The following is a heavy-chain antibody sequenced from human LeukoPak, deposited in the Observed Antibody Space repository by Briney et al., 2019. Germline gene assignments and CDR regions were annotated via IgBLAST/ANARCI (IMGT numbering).Heavy chain of an antibody. CDR2: ISYDGSNK. D-gene: IGHD6-13*01. V-gene: IGHV3-30*03. CDR3: AGSSSWYGIDY. CDR1: GFTLSSYG. J-gene: IGHJ4*02. Sequence: GGSLRLSCAASGFTLSSYGMHWVRQAPGKGLEWVAVISYDGSNKYYADSVEGRSTISRDNSKNTLYLQMNSLRAEDTAVYYCAGSSSWYGIDYWGQGTLVTVSS.